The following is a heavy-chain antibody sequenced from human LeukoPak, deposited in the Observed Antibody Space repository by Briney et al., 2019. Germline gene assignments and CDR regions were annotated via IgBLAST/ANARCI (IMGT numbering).Heavy chain of an antibody. CDR1: GGSISSSSYY. D-gene: IGHD5-18*01. CDR2: IYYSGST. Sequence: SETLSLTCTVSGGSISSSSYYWGWIRQPPGKGLEWIGSIYYSGSTYYNPSLKSRVTISVDTSKNQFSLKLSSVTAADTAVYYCAGEDRYADTAMVIDYWGQGTLVTVSS. V-gene: IGHV4-39*07. CDR3: AGEDRYADTAMVIDY. J-gene: IGHJ4*02.